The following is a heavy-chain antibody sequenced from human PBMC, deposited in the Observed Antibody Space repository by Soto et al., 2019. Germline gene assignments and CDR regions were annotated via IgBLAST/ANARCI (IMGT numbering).Heavy chain of an antibody. CDR1: GFTFSSYA. CDR2: ISGSGGST. D-gene: IGHD3-22*01. Sequence: GGSLRLSCGASGFTFSSYAMSWVRQAPGKGLEWVSAISGSGGSTYYADSVKGRFTISRDNSKNTLYLQMNSLRAEDTAVYYCAKEGYYYDSSGYYNWFDPWGQGTLVTVSS. J-gene: IGHJ5*02. V-gene: IGHV3-23*01. CDR3: AKEGYYYDSSGYYNWFDP.